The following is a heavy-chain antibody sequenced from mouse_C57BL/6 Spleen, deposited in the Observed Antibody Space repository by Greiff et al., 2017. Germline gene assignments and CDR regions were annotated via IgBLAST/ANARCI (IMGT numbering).Heavy chain of an antibody. CDR2: ISSGGDYI. V-gene: IGHV5-9-1*02. Sequence: EVQLVESGEGLVKPGGSLKLSCAASGFTFSSYAMSWVRQTPEKRLEWVAYISSGGDYIYYADTVKVRFTISRDNARNTLYLQMSSLKSEDTAMYYCTRAEVSYAMDYWGQGTSVTVSS. J-gene: IGHJ4*01. CDR1: GFTFSSYA. CDR3: TRAEVSYAMDY.